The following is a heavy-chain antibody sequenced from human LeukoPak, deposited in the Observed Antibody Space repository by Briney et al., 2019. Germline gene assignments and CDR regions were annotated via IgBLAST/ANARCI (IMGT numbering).Heavy chain of an antibody. CDR2: INPKSGAT. J-gene: IGHJ4*02. D-gene: IGHD1-26*01. Sequence: ASVKVSCKTSGYTFTDYYIHWVRQAPGQGLEWMGWINPKSGATDFAQKFQGRITLTRDTSITTAHMEMNRLASDDTAVYFCTIDEWELPGYWGQGTRVTVAT. CDR1: GYTFTDYY. CDR3: TIDEWELPGY. V-gene: IGHV1-2*02.